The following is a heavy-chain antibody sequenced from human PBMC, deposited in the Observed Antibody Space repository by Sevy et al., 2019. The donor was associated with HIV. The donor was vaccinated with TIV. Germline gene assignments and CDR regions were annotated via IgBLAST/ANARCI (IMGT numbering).Heavy chain of an antibody. CDR1: GFTFSTYA. CDR2: ISAYGTNT. CDR3: ATAPLVWLADPAN. Sequence: GGSLRLSCAASGFTFSTYALSWVRQAPGKGLEWLSTISAYGTNTYYADSVKGRFTISRDNSMNTLYLQVNSLRAEDTAVYYCATAPLVWLADPANWGQGTLVAVSS. D-gene: IGHD3-16*01. J-gene: IGHJ4*02. V-gene: IGHV3-23*01.